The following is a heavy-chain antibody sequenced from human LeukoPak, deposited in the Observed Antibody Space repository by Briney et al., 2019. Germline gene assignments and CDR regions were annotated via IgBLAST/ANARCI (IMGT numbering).Heavy chain of an antibody. CDR2: IYKNAIT. J-gene: IGHJ4*02. Sequence: GGSLRLSCAASGFTVSSNYMTWVRQAPGKGLEWVSVIYKNAITYYADTVKGRFTISRDNAKNSLYLQMNSLRAEDTAVYYCARDLTYYDILTGYSKNNYFDYWGQGTLVTVSS. CDR3: ARDLTYYDILTGYSKNNYFDY. V-gene: IGHV3-53*01. D-gene: IGHD3-9*01. CDR1: GFTVSSNY.